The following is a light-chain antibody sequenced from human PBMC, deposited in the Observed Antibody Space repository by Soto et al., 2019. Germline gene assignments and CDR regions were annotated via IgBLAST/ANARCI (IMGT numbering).Light chain of an antibody. V-gene: IGKV3-11*01. CDR3: XXRSNWPT. J-gene: IGKJ4*01. CDR1: QSVSSY. Sequence: EIVLTQSPATLSLSPGERATLSCRASQSVSSYLAWYQQKPGQAPRLLIYDASNRATGIPARFSGSGSGTDFTLTISSLEPEDFAVYYCXXRSNWPTFGGGTKVEIK. CDR2: DAS.